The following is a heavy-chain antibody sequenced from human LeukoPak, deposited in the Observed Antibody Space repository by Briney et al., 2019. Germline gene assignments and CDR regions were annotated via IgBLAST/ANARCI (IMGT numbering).Heavy chain of an antibody. CDR1: GFTFSSYA. CDR2: ISYDGSNK. J-gene: IGHJ4*02. Sequence: GRSLRLSCAASGFTFSSYAMHWVRQAPGKGLEWVAVISYDGSNKYYADSVKGRFTISRDNSKNTLYLQMNSLRAEDTAVYYCVRDTPNSQSGSWFISYYFDYWGQGTLVTVSS. D-gene: IGHD6-13*01. CDR3: VRDTPNSQSGSWFISYYFDY. V-gene: IGHV3-30-3*01.